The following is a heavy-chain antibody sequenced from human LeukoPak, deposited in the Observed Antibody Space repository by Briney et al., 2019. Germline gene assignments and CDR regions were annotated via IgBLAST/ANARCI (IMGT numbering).Heavy chain of an antibody. Sequence: SGTLSLTCAVSGGSISSSNWWSWVRQPPGKGLEWIGYMYSGGTTNYSPSLKSRVTISEDMSKNQFSLKLTSVTAADTAVYYCARHSGHSSTNDAFDIWGQGTMVIVSS. D-gene: IGHD6-13*01. CDR3: ARHSGHSSTNDAFDI. V-gene: IGHV4-4*02. J-gene: IGHJ3*02. CDR2: MYSGGTT. CDR1: GGSISSSNW.